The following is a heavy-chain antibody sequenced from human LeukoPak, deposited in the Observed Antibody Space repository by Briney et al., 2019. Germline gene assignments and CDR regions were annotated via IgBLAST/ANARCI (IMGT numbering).Heavy chain of an antibody. V-gene: IGHV3-30*02. Sequence: GGSLRLSCAASGFTFSSYGMHWVRQAPGKGLEWEAFIRYDGSNKYYADSVKGRFTISRDNSKNTLYLQMNSLRAEDTAVYYCAKNEEGLVGAKIDYWGQGTLVTVSS. CDR2: IRYDGSNK. D-gene: IGHD1-26*01. J-gene: IGHJ4*02. CDR3: AKNEEGLVGAKIDY. CDR1: GFTFSSYG.